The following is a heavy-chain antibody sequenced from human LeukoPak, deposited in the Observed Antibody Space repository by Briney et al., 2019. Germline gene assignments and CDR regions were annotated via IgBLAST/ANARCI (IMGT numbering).Heavy chain of an antibody. J-gene: IGHJ3*02. CDR2: IRYDGSNK. CDR1: GFTFSSYG. V-gene: IGHV3-30*02. Sequence: GRSLRLSCAASGFTFSSYGMHWVRQAPGKGLEWVAFIRYDGSNKYYADSVKGRFTISRDNSKNTLYLQMNSLRAEDTAVYYCAKGFFRYCSGTSCPDAFDIWGQGTMVTVSS. D-gene: IGHD2-2*01. CDR3: AKGFFRYCSGTSCPDAFDI.